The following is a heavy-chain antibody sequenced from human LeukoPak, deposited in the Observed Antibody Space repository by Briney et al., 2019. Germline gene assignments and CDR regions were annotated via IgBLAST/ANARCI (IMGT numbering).Heavy chain of an antibody. V-gene: IGHV1-18*01. CDR2: ISAYNGNT. D-gene: IGHD6-13*01. Sequence: GASVKVSCKASGYTFTSYGISWVRQAPGQGLEWMGWISAYNGNTNYAQKLQGRVTMTTDTSTSTAYMELSRLRSDDTAVYYCARDEVGSIAADNWFDPWGQGTLVTVSS. J-gene: IGHJ5*02. CDR3: ARDEVGSIAADNWFDP. CDR1: GYTFTSYG.